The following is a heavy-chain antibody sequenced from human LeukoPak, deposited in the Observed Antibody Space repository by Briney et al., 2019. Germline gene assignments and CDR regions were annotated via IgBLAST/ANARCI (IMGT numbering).Heavy chain of an antibody. Sequence: ASVRVSCKAPGYTFAIYGISWVRQAPGQGLEWMGWISSDNGYTNYAQKFQGRVTMTTDTSTNTAYMELRSLRSDDTAVYYCARAGSGRYYYYMDVWGKGTTVTVSS. CDR3: ARAGSGRYYYYMDV. CDR1: GYTFAIYG. CDR2: ISSDNGYT. J-gene: IGHJ6*03. D-gene: IGHD3-10*01. V-gene: IGHV1-18*04.